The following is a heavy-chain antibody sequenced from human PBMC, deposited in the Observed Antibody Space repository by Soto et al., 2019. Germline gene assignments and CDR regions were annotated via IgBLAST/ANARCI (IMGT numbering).Heavy chain of an antibody. J-gene: IGHJ1*01. D-gene: IGHD2-2*03. Sequence: QVQLQESGPGLVKPSETLSLTCSVSSGSVSSGTYYWSWIRQPPGRGLEWIGHIYSSGCTNYNPSLMSGVTISVDTPTNQFSLRLSSVPAADTAMYYCARDSKAAGYQYWGQGALVT. CDR1: SGSVSSGTYY. CDR2: IYSSGCT. CDR3: ARDSKAAGYQY. V-gene: IGHV4-61*01.